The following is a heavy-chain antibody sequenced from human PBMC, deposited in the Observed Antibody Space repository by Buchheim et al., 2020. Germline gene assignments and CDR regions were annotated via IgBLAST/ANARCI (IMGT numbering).Heavy chain of an antibody. D-gene: IGHD3-16*01. CDR3: ARAPGDFGGDYFVY. V-gene: IGHV3-30-3*01. CDR1: GFTFSSYA. J-gene: IGHJ4*02. CDR2: ISYDGSNK. Sequence: QVQLVESGGGVVQPGRSLRLSCAASGFTFSSYAMHWVRQAPGKGLEWVAVISYDGSNKYYADSVKGRFTISRDNSKNTLYLQMNSLRAEDTAVYYCARAPGDFGGDYFVYWGQGTL.